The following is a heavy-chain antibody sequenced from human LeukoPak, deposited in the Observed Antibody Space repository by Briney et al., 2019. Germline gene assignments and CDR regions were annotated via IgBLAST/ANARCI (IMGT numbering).Heavy chain of an antibody. J-gene: IGHJ4*02. CDR2: INPSGGST. D-gene: IGHD6-19*01. CDR3: ARPLRIAVAGILAY. Sequence: GASVKVSCKASGYTFTSYGISWVRQAPGQGLERMGIINPSGGSTSCAQKFQGRVTMTRDTSTSTVYMELSSLRSEDTAVYYCARPLRIAVAGILAYWGQGTLVTVSS. V-gene: IGHV1-46*01. CDR1: GYTFTSYG.